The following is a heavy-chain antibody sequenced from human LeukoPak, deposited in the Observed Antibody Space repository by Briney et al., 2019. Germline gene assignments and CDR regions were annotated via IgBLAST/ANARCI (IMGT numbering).Heavy chain of an antibody. CDR1: GFTFSNYA. V-gene: IGHV3-23*03. Sequence: PGGSLRLSCAASGFTFSNYAMSWVRQAPGRGLEWVSFIYADGTTYYADSVKGRFTISRDISKNEVCLQMNSLRPEDTAVYYDSWGQGTLVTVSS. CDR3: S. CDR2: IYADGTT. J-gene: IGHJ4*02.